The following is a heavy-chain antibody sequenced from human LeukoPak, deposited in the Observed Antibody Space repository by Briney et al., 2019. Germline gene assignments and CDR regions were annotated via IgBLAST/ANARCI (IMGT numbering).Heavy chain of an antibody. CDR2: ISYDGTNK. CDR1: GFTFSGYA. D-gene: IGHD4-17*01. Sequence: QPGRSLRLSCSASGFTFSGYAIHWVRQPPGKGLEWVALISYDGTNKYYGDFVKGRFSISRDDSKNTVNLQMNSLRGDDTAVYYCARVPITYDDYRFYFDYWGQGTLVIVSS. J-gene: IGHJ4*02. CDR3: ARVPITYDDYRFYFDY. V-gene: IGHV3-30*04.